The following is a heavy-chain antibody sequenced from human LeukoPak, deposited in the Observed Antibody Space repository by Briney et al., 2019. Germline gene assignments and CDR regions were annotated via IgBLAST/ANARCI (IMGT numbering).Heavy chain of an antibody. CDR1: GCNFSTHA. D-gene: IGHD4-17*01. Sequence: GASVKVSCKASGCNFSTHAVNWVRQAPGQGLEWMGRIIPILGIANYAQKLQGRVTMTTDTSTSTAYMELRSLRSDDTAVYYCARDRPDYGDYLYVIDYWGQGTLVTVSS. V-gene: IGHV1-69*04. CDR3: ARDRPDYGDYLYVIDY. J-gene: IGHJ4*02. CDR2: IIPILGIA.